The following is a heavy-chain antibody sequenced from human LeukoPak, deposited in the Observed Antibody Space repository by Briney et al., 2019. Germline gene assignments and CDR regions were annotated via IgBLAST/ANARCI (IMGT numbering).Heavy chain of an antibody. V-gene: IGHV3-48*04. Sequence: GGSLRLSCAASRFTFSDYTMNWVRQAPGKGLEWVSYIDLSGSVLYYVDSVKGRFTISRDNAKNSLYLQMNSLRAEDTGVYYCARCPPLFDSWGQGTLVAVST. CDR1: RFTFSDYT. CDR3: ARCPPLFDS. J-gene: IGHJ5*01. CDR2: IDLSGSVL.